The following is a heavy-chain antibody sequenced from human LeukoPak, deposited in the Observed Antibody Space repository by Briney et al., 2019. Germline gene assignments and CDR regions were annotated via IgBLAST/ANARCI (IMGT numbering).Heavy chain of an antibody. CDR1: GHSISSGYY. CDR2: ISQSGST. Sequence: SETLSLTCSVSGHSISSGYYWGWVRQPPGKGLEWIGSISQSGSTYYSPSLRSRVTISVDTSKNQISLKLSFATAADTAAYYCARGSITGTTEIFYWGQGTLVTVSS. D-gene: IGHD1-7*01. V-gene: IGHV4-38-2*02. J-gene: IGHJ4*02. CDR3: ARGSITGTTEIFY.